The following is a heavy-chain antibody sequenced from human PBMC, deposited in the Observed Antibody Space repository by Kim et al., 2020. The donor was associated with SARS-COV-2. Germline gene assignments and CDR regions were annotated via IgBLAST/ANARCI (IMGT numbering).Heavy chain of an antibody. Sequence: GGSLRLSCAASGFTFSSYAMSWVRQAPGKGLEWVSAISGSGGSTYYADSVKGRFTISRDNSKNTLYLQMNSLRAEDTAVYYCAMGYYDSSGYYYGYFQHWGQGTLVTVSS. J-gene: IGHJ1*01. V-gene: IGHV3-23*01. D-gene: IGHD3-22*01. CDR1: GFTFSSYA. CDR3: AMGYYDSSGYYYGYFQH. CDR2: ISGSGGST.